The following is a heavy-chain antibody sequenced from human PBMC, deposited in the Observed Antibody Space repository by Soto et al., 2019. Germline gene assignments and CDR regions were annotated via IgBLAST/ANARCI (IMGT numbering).Heavy chain of an antibody. V-gene: IGHV3-7*01. CDR1: GFTFGSYW. D-gene: IGHD2-21*02. CDR2: IKPDGSAT. CDR3: ARAGYCGPGCYYYFDY. Sequence: PGGSLRLSCAVSGFTFGSYWMNWVRLIPGKGLEWVAYIKPDGSATYYVDSVKGRFTISRDNAKNSLHLQMNSLRVEDTSVYYCARAGYCGPGCYYYFDYWGQGTLVTVSS. J-gene: IGHJ4*02.